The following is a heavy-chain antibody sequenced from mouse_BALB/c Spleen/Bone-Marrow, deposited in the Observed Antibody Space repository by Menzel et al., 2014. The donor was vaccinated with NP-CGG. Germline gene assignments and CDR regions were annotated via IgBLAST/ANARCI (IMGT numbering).Heavy chain of an antibody. Sequence: DLVKPGASVKLSCKASGYTFTSYWINWIKQGPGQGLEWIGRIAPGSGSTYYNEMFKGKATLTVDTSSSTAYIQLSSLSSEDSAAYFCARFPIYYGNYGAMDYWGQGTSVTVSS. CDR1: GYTFTSYW. CDR2: IAPGSGST. J-gene: IGHJ4*01. CDR3: ARFPIYYGNYGAMDY. V-gene: IGHV1S41*01. D-gene: IGHD2-1*01.